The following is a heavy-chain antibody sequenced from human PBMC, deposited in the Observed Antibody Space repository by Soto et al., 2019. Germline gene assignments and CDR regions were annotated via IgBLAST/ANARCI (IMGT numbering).Heavy chain of an antibody. CDR2: ISYSGGT. Sequence: QVQLQESGPGLVKPSQNLSLTCTVSGGSISSGGYYWSWIRQHPGKGLEWIGYISYSGGTNYNPSLKRRLTISLDTSKNHCSLKLSSVTAADTAVYFCARGDIVVVTAVERAVETFAMDVWGQGTRVTVSS. D-gene: IGHD2-21*02. CDR1: GGSISSGGYY. J-gene: IGHJ6*02. V-gene: IGHV4-31*03. CDR3: ARGDIVVVTAVERAVETFAMDV.